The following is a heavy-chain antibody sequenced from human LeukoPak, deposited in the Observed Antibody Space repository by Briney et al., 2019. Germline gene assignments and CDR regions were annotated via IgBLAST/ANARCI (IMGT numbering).Heavy chain of an antibody. CDR1: GFTFSSYA. CDR2: ISYDGSNK. D-gene: IGHD6-13*01. V-gene: IGHV3-30-3*01. J-gene: IGHJ4*02. Sequence: HTGRSLRLSCAASGFTFSSYAMHWVRQAPGKGLEWVAVISYDGSNKYYADSVKGRFTISRDNSKNTLYLQMNSLRPEDTAIFYCARDRSSSSWYGLDYWGQGTRVTVSS. CDR3: ARDRSSSSWYGLDY.